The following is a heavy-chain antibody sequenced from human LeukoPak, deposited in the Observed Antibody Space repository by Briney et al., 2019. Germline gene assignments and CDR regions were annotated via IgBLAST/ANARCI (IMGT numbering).Heavy chain of an antibody. CDR1: GGSISSYY. V-gene: IGHV4-59*01. Sequence: PSETLSLTCTVSGGSISSYYWSWIRQPPGKGLEWIGDIYYSGSTNYNPSLKSRVTISVDTSKNQFSLKLSSVTAADTAVYYCARASGTGTTYYAFDIWGQGTTVTVSS. J-gene: IGHJ3*02. D-gene: IGHD1-7*01. CDR2: IYYSGST. CDR3: ARASGTGTTYYAFDI.